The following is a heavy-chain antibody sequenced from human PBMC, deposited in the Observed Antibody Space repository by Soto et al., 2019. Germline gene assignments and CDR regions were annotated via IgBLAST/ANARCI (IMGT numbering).Heavy chain of an antibody. CDR2: INAGNGNT. CDR3: ARGPLLWGDV. CDR1: GNTFSSYA. J-gene: IGHJ6*02. Sequence: GASVKVSCKTSGNTFSSYAMHWVRQAPGQRLEWMGWINAGNGNTKYSQKFQGRVTITRDTSASTAYMELSSLRSEDTAVYYCARGPLLWGDVWGQGTTVTVSS. V-gene: IGHV1-3*01. D-gene: IGHD3-10*01.